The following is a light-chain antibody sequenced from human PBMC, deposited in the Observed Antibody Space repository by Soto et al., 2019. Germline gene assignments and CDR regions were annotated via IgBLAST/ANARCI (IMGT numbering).Light chain of an antibody. CDR2: AAS. CDR1: QSISSW. J-gene: IGKJ4*01. Sequence: DIQMTHSPSTLSASVGDRVTITCRASQSISSWLAWYQQKPGKAPKLLIYAASSLQTGVSSRFSGSGSGTDFTLTISNLQPEDFATYYCQQTSSTPTLGGGTKVDIK. V-gene: IGKV1-39*01. CDR3: QQTSSTPT.